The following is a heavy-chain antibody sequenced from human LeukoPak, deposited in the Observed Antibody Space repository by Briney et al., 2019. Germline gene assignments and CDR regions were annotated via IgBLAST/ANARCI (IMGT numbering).Heavy chain of an antibody. D-gene: IGHD2-2*01. Sequence: GGSLRLSCAASGFALSSYAMSWVRQAPGKGLEWVSAISGSGGSTYYADSVKGRFTISRDNSKNTLYQQMNSLRAEDTAVYYCAKVSVVPAATRWFDPWGQGTLVTVSS. CDR3: AKVSVVPAATRWFDP. V-gene: IGHV3-23*01. CDR1: GFALSSYA. CDR2: ISGSGGST. J-gene: IGHJ5*02.